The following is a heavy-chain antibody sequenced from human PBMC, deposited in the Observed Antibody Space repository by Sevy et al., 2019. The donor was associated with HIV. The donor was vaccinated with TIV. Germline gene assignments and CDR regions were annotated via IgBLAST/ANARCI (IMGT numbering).Heavy chain of an antibody. CDR1: GLTVDSNY. V-gene: IGHV3-53*01. J-gene: IGHJ4*02. CDR3: ARGGLDSNWFRSFDY. Sequence: GGSLRLSCAVSGLTVDSNYMSWVRQAPGKGLEWVSIIYSGGSTYYADSVKGRFTISTDNSKNTLDLQMNSLRAEDTAVYYCARGGLDSNWFRSFDYLGQGTLVTVSS. CDR2: IYSGGST. D-gene: IGHD6-13*01.